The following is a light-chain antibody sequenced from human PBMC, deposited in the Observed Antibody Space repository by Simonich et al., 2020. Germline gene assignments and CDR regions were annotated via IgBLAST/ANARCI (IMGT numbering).Light chain of an antibody. J-gene: IGLJ3*02. CDR2: EDN. V-gene: IGLV6-57*03. CDR3: QSYDSSSWV. Sequence: NFMLTQPHSVSESPGKTVTISCTRSSGSIASNYVQWYPQRPGSAPTTFIYEDNQRPSGVPDRFSGSIDSSSNSASLTISGLKTEDEADYYCQSYDSSSWVFGGGTKLTVL. CDR1: SGSIASNY.